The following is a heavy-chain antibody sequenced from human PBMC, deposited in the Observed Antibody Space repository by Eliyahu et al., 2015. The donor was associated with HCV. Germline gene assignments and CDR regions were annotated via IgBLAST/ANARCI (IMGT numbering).Heavy chain of an antibody. CDR2: INHSGST. CDR1: GWSFSGYY. Sequence: QVQLQQWGAGLLKPSMTLSLTCAVYGWSFSGYYWSWIRQPPGKGLEWIGEINHSGSTNYNPSLKSRVTISVDTSKNQFSLKLSSVIAADTAVYYCARGGRXPYYFDYWGQGTLVTVSS. CDR3: ARGGRXPYYFDY. V-gene: IGHV4-34*01. J-gene: IGHJ4*02. D-gene: IGHD1-14*01.